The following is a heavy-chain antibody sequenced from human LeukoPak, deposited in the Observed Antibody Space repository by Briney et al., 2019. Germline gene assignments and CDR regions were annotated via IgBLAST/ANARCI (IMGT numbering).Heavy chain of an antibody. CDR2: IYYSGST. J-gene: IGHJ4*02. V-gene: IGHV4-31*03. CDR1: GGSISSGGYY. Sequence: SETLSLTCTVSGGSISSGGYYWSWIRQHPGKGLEWIGYIYYSGSTYYNPSLKSRVTISVDTSKNQFSLKLSSVTAADTAVYYCARDEDLGSGWYFSFDYWGQGTLVTVSS. D-gene: IGHD6-19*01. CDR3: ARDEDLGSGWYFSFDY.